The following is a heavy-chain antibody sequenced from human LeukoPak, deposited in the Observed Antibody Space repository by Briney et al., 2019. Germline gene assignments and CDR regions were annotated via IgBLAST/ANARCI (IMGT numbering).Heavy chain of an antibody. V-gene: IGHV3-11*01. CDR1: GFTFSDYY. CDR2: ISSSGSTI. Sequence: PGGSLRLSCAASGFTFSDYYMSWIRQAPGKGLEWVSYISSSGSTIYYADSVKGRFTISRDNSKNTLYLQMNSLRAEDTAVYYCVSGVLLWFGELYWGQGTLVTVSS. J-gene: IGHJ4*02. D-gene: IGHD3-10*01. CDR3: VSGVLLWFGELY.